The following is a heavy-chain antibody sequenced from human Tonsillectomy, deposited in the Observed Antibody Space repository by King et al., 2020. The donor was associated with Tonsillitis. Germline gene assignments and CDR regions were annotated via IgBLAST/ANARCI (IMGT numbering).Heavy chain of an antibody. CDR2: IIPIFGST. CDR1: GGTFSNYA. J-gene: IGHJ4*02. D-gene: IGHD3-22*01. CDR3: ARDPRHFYDSRGYFDY. V-gene: IGHV1-69*01. Sequence: AQLVQSGAEVKKPGSSVKVSCKASGGTFSNYAISWVRQAPGQGLEWMGGIIPIFGSTNYAQKFQDRVTLTADESTSTAYMELSSLRSEDTAVYYCARDPRHFYDSRGYFDYWGQGTLVTVSS.